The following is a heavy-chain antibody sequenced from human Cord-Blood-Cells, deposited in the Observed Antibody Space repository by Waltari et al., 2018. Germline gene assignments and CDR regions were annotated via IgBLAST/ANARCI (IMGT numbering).Heavy chain of an antibody. D-gene: IGHD6-6*01. CDR3: ARQRGSSSYYYYGMDV. J-gene: IGHJ6*02. V-gene: IGHV4-38-2*02. CDR2: IYHSGST. CDR1: GYSISSGYY. Sequence: QVQLQESGPGLVKPSETLSLTCTVSGYSISSGYYWGWIRQPPGKGLEWIGSIYHSGSTYYNPALTSRVTIAVDTSKNQFSLKLSSVSAADTAVYYCARQRGSSSYYYYGMDVWGQGTTVTVSS.